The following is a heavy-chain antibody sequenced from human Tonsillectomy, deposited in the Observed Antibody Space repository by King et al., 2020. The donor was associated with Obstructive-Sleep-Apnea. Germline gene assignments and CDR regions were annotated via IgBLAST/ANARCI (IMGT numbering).Heavy chain of an antibody. J-gene: IGHJ4*02. CDR3: ARDSSGYDEGFFDY. D-gene: IGHD5-12*01. V-gene: IGHV3-66*01. Sequence: VQLVESGGGLVQPGGSLRLSCAASGFAVSSNYMSWVRQAPGKGLEWVSVIYSGGKTYSADSVKGRFTISRDNPKNTLYLQMNSLRVEDTGVYYCARDSSGYDEGFFDYWGQGTLVTVSS. CDR1: GFAVSSNY. CDR2: IYSGGKT.